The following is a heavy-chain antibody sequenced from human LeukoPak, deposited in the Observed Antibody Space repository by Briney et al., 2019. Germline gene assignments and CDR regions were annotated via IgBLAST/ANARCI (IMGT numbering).Heavy chain of an antibody. D-gene: IGHD3-10*01. CDR3: ARGGITMVRGVISY. CDR2: IYYTGAT. Sequence: SETLSLTCTVSGGSISSYYWSWIRLPPGKGLEWIGYIYYTGATYYNPSLKSRVTISLDTSKNQFSLKLSSVTAADAAVYYCARGGITMVRGVISYWGQGTLVTVSS. V-gene: IGHV4-59*01. CDR1: GGSISSYY. J-gene: IGHJ4*02.